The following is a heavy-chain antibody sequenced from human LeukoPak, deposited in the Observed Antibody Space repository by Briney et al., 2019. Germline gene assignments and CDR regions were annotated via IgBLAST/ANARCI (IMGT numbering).Heavy chain of an antibody. J-gene: IGHJ6*02. V-gene: IGHV3-30*03. CDR2: ISYDGSNK. Sequence: PGGSLRLSCAAPGFTFSTFGMHWVRQAPAKGLEWVAVISYDGSNKYYADSVKGRFTISRDNSQNTLYLQMNSLRLEDTAVYYCGRLMGGYDSYFYGMDVWGQGTTVTVSS. CDR1: GFTFSTFG. CDR3: GRLMGGYDSYFYGMDV. D-gene: IGHD5-12*01.